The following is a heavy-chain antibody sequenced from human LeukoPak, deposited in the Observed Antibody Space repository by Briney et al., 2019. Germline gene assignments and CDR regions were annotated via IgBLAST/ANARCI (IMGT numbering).Heavy chain of an antibody. V-gene: IGHV1-2*02. CDR1: GHTLTVHY. CDR2: ITLHSGDT. J-gene: IGHJ1*01. D-gene: IGHD1-26*01. Sequence: GASVKVSCKASGHTLTVHYIHWVRQGPGQGLERLGWITLHSGDTHYAQKYQGRLTMTSDTSISTGYMELSRLQFDDTAVYYCAREGQVGLDNWGQGTLVTVSS. CDR3: AREGQVGLDN.